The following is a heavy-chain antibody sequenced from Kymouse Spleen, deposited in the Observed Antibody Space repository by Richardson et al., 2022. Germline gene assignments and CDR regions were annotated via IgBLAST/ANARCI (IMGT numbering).Heavy chain of an antibody. CDR3: ARRAAMADFDY. CDR1: GFTFSSYG. Sequence: QVQLVESGGGVVQPGRSLRLSCAASGFTFSSYGMHWVRQAPGKGLEWVAVIWYDGSNKYYADSVKGRFTISRDNSKNTLYLQMNSLRAEDTAVYYCARRAAMADFDYWGQGTLVTVSS. CDR2: IWYDGSNK. J-gene: IGHJ4*02. D-gene: IGHD5-18,IGHD5-18*01. V-gene: IGHV3-33*01.